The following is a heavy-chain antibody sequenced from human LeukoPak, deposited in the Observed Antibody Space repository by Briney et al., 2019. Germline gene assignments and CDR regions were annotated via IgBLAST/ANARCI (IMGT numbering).Heavy chain of an antibody. CDR2: IYPGDSDT. CDR3: ARSIAARPKDAFDI. J-gene: IGHJ3*02. CDR1: GYTFTTCW. Sequence: GESLRISCKGSGYTFTTCWIAWVRQMPGKGLEWMGIIYPGDSDTRYSPSFQGQVTISADKSISTAYLQWSSLKASDTAMYYCARSIAARPKDAFDIWGQGTMVTVSS. V-gene: IGHV5-51*01. D-gene: IGHD6-6*01.